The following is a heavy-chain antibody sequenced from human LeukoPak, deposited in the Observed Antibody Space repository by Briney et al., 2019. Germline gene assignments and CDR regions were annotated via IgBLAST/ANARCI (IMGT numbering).Heavy chain of an antibody. CDR3: ARSLSAREYFDH. CDR2: LHSDGNNK. V-gene: IGHV3-30*04. D-gene: IGHD6-25*01. Sequence: QTGGSLRLSCAASGFTFSSYAMSWVRQTPGKGLEWVAFLHSDGNNKYYADAVKGRFTISRDNSKNTVHLQMNSLRPEDTAVYYCARSLSAREYFDHWGQGTLVTVSS. J-gene: IGHJ1*01. CDR1: GFTFSSYA.